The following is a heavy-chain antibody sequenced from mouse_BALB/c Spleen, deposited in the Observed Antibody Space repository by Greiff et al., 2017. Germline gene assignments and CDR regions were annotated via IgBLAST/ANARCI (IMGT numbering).Heavy chain of an antibody. D-gene: IGHD2-1*01. Sequence: EVKLQESGGDLVKPGGSLKLSCAASGFTFSSYGMSWVRQTPDKRLEWVATISSGGSYTYYPDSVKGRFTISRDNAKNTLYLQMSSLKSEDTAMYYCARGGGNYVFAYWGHGTLVTVSA. CDR2: ISSGGSYT. V-gene: IGHV5-6*01. J-gene: IGHJ3*01. CDR1: GFTFSSYG. CDR3: ARGGGNYVFAY.